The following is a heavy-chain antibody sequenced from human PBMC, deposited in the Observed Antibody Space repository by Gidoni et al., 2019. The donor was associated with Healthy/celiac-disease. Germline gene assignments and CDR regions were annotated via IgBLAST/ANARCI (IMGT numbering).Heavy chain of an antibody. J-gene: IGHJ4*02. CDR3: AKDVGIEDFAFDY. D-gene: IGHD2-15*01. CDR2: ISGSGGST. V-gene: IGHV3-23*01. CDR1: GFPFSSYA. Sequence: EVQLLESGGGLVQPGGSLRLSCAASGFPFSSYAMSWVRQAPGKGLEWVSAISGSGGSTYYADSVKGRFTISRDNSKNTLYLQMNSLRAEDTAVYYCAKDVGIEDFAFDYWGQGTLVTVSS.